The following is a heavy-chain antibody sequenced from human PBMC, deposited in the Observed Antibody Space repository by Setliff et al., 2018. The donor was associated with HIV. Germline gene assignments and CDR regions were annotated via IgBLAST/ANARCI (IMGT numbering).Heavy chain of an antibody. J-gene: IGHJ3*02. D-gene: IGHD3-10*01. CDR1: GFIFSDYY. V-gene: IGHV3-11*01. CDR3: ARYGGSGSYFAFDI. Sequence: GSLRLSCAASGFIFSDYYMSWIRQAPGKGLEWVSYISSSCSTIYYADSVNGRFTISRDNAKNSLYLQMNSLRAEDTAVYYCARYGGSGSYFAFDIWGQGTMVTVSS. CDR2: ISSSCSTI.